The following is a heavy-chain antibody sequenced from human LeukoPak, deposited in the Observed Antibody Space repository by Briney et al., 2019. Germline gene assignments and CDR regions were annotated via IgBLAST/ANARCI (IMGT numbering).Heavy chain of an antibody. CDR3: TFDYGSNLGWDY. V-gene: IGHV3-73*01. CDR1: GLTFSGFA. J-gene: IGHJ4*02. CDR2: IRSKANRYAT. D-gene: IGHD4-23*01. Sequence: GGSLRLSCAASGLTFSGFAMHWVRQASGKGLEWVGRIRSKANRYATAYTASVKGRFTISRDDSKNTAYLQMNSLKTEDTAVYYCTFDYGSNLGWDYWGQGTLVTVSS.